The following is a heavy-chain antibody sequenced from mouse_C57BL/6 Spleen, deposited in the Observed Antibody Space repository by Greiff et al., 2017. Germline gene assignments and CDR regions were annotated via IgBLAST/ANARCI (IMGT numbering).Heavy chain of an antibody. J-gene: IGHJ2*01. CDR2: ISYDGSN. D-gene: IGHD4-1*01. CDR3: ARKDWGGLDY. Sequence: DVKLQESGPGLVKPSQSLSLTCSVTGYSITSGYYWNWIRQFPGNKLEWMGYISYDGSNNYNPSLKNRISITRDTSKNQFFLKLNSVTTEDTATYYCARKDWGGLDYWGQGTTLTVSS. CDR1: GYSITSGYY. V-gene: IGHV3-6*01.